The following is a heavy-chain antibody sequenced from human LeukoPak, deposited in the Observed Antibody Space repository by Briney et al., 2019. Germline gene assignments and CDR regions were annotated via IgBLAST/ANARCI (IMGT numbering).Heavy chain of an antibody. CDR3: ARDSAMANFDY. Sequence: GGSLRLSCAASGFTFSDYYMSWIRQAPGKGLEWVSYISSSGSTIYYADSVKGRFTISRDNAKNSLYLRMNSLRAEDTAVYYCARDSAMANFDYWGQGTLVTVSS. V-gene: IGHV3-11*01. CDR1: GFTFSDYY. CDR2: ISSSGSTI. D-gene: IGHD5-18*01. J-gene: IGHJ4*02.